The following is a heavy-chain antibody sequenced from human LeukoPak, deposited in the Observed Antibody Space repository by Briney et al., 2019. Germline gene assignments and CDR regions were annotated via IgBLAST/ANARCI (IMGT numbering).Heavy chain of an antibody. CDR1: GYTFTGYY. J-gene: IGHJ4*02. CDR2: INPNSGGT. D-gene: IGHD1-26*01. V-gene: IGHV1-2*02. CDR3: ARDRYGVRSGSCDY. Sequence: ASVKVSCKASGYTFTGYYMHWVRQAPGQGLEWMGWINPNSGGTKYAQKLQGRVTMTTDTSTSTAYMELRSLRYDDTAVYYCARDRYGVRSGSCDYWGQGTLVTVSS.